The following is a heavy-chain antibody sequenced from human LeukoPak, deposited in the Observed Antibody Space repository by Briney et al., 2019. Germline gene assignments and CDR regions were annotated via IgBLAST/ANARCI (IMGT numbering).Heavy chain of an antibody. CDR1: GFTFSSYG. CDR2: ISISGSTI. Sequence: GGSLRLSCAASGFTFSSYGMHWIRQAPGKGLEWLSYISISGSTIVYADSVKGRFTVSRDNAKNSLYVQMNSLRAEDTAVYYCARYSIEVAGSWFDPWGQGTLVTVSS. CDR3: ARYSIEVAGSWFDP. J-gene: IGHJ5*02. V-gene: IGHV3-48*04. D-gene: IGHD6-19*01.